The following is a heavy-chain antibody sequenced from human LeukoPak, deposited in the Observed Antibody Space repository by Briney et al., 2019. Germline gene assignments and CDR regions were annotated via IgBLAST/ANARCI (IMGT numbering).Heavy chain of an antibody. CDR2: IYFSGST. J-gene: IGHJ4*02. V-gene: IGHV4-31*03. CDR3: ARAVLPTVVFDY. Sequence: SETLSLTCTVSGGSISSGDYYWTWIRQHPGKGLEWIGYIYFSGSTYYNPSPKSRVTISVDTSKNQFSLNLSSVTAADTAVYYCARAVLPTVVFDYWGQGTLVTVSS. CDR1: GGSISSGDYY. D-gene: IGHD4-11*01.